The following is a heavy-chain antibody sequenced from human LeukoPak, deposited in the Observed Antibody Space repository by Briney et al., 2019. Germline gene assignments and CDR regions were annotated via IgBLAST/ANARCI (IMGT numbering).Heavy chain of an antibody. CDR3: AKDQRRVLVVVPAAMSD. CDR2: ISYDGSNK. V-gene: IGHV3-30*18. Sequence: LRLSCAASGFTFSSYGMHWVRQAPGKGLEWVAVISYDGSNKYYADSVKGRFTISRDNSKNTLYLQMNSLRAEDTAVYYCAKDQRRVLVVVPAAMSDWGQGTLVTVSS. D-gene: IGHD2-2*01. CDR1: GFTFSSYG. J-gene: IGHJ4*02.